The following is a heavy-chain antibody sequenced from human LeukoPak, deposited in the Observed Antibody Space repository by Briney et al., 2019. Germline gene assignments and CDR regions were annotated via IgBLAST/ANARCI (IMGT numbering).Heavy chain of an antibody. J-gene: IGHJ4*02. D-gene: IGHD3-10*01. Sequence: SETLSLTCTVSDDSISSYYWSWIRQPPGKGLEWIGYIYHSGSTNYNPSLKSRVIISVDTSNNQFTLKLSSVTAADTAVYYCARERGRFGVDYWGQGTLVTVSS. V-gene: IGHV4-59*01. CDR3: ARERGRFGVDY. CDR2: IYHSGST. CDR1: DDSISSYY.